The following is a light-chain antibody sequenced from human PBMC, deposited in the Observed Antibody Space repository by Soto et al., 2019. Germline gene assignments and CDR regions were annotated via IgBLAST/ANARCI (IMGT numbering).Light chain of an antibody. J-gene: IGLJ1*01. V-gene: IGLV1-44*01. CDR3: AAWDDSLNGPV. CDR2: TTN. CDR1: SSNIGTSS. Sequence: QSVLTQPHSASGTPGQRVTISCSGSSSNIGTSSVHWFQQLPGTAPKLLISTTNQRPSGVPERFSGSKSGTSASLAISGLQSEDEADYYCAAWDDSLNGPVFGPGPKVTVL.